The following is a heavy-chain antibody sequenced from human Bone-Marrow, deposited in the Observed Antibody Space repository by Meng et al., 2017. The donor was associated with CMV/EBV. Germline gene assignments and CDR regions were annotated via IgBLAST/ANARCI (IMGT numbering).Heavy chain of an antibody. J-gene: IGHJ4*02. Sequence: GESLKISCAASGFTVTNTYMSWVRQAPGKGLEWVSVISRGGNTSNADSVKGRFTMSRDNSRNTVYLQMNNLRGEDTAVYYCARSTYYDFWSGYTLWGQGTLVTVSS. D-gene: IGHD3-3*01. V-gene: IGHV3-53*01. CDR3: ARSTYYDFWSGYTL. CDR1: GFTVTNTY. CDR2: ISRGGNT.